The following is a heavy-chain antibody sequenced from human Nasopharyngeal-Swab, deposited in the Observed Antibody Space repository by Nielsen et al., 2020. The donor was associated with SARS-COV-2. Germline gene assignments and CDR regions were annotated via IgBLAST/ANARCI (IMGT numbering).Heavy chain of an antibody. V-gene: IGHV4-59*08. Sequence: SETLSLTCTVSGGSISSYYWNWIRQPPGKGLECIGYISYSGSTNYNPSLKSRVTISVDTSKNQFSLKLSSVTAADTAVYYCTRRTLSSSGYYFDYWGQGTLVTVSS. D-gene: IGHD2-2*01. CDR2: ISYSGST. J-gene: IGHJ4*02. CDR1: GGSISSYY. CDR3: TRRTLSSSGYYFDY.